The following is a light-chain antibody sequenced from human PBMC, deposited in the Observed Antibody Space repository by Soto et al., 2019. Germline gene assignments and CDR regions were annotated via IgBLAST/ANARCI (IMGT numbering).Light chain of an antibody. Sequence: QSVLTQPPSASGTPGQRVTISCSGSSSNIGSNYVYWYQQLPGTVPQLLIYRNSERPSGVPDRLSGSKSGTSASLAIRGLRSEDEADYYCAAWDDSLSGVVFGGGTKLTVL. CDR3: AAWDDSLSGVV. V-gene: IGLV1-47*01. CDR1: SSNIGSNY. J-gene: IGLJ2*01. CDR2: RNS.